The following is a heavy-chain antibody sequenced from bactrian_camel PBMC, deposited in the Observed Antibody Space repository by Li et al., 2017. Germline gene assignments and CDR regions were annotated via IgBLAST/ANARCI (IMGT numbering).Heavy chain of an antibody. V-gene: IGHV3-2*01. CDR1: RFTFSSDY. J-gene: IGHJ4*01. CDR3: AADRMACLRPSVQVAAYNF. CDR2: IASDGTTT. Sequence: QVQLVESGGGLVQPGQSLRLSCAASRFTFSSDYMSWVRKAPGKGLEWVSSIASDGTTTYYSDSVSGRFTISRDNAKNTVYLQMNSLKPEDTAMYYCAADRMACLRPSVQVAAYNFWGQGTQVTVS.